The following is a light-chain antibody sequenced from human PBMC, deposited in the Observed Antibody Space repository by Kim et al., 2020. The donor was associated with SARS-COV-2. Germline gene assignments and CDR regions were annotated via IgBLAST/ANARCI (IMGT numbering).Light chain of an antibody. CDR1: LSVGSS. CDR2: KAS. CDR3: QQYNSYSYT. J-gene: IGKJ2*01. V-gene: IGKV1-5*03. Sequence: GDRVTNTGRASLSVGSSLAWYQQKPGKAPNLLIYKASNLEGGVPSRFSGSGYGTEFTLTIASLQPDDFANYYCQQYNSYSYTFGQGTKLEI.